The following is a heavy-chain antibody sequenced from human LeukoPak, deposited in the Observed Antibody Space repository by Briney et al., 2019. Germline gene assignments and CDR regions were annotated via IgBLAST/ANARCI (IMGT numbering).Heavy chain of an antibody. D-gene: IGHD1-14*01. V-gene: IGHV3-30*04. CDR2: MSYDGSNK. Sequence: GGSLRLSCAASGFTFSCCAMHWVRQAPGKGLEWVAVMSYDGSNKFYADSVKGRFTISRDNSKNTLYLQMNSLRAEDTAVYYCARGVAEFDYWGQGTLVTVSS. J-gene: IGHJ4*02. CDR3: ARGVAEFDY. CDR1: GFTFSCCA.